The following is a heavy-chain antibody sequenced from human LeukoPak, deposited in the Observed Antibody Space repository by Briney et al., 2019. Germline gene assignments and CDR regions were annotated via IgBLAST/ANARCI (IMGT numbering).Heavy chain of an antibody. Sequence: ASVTVSCKASGYTFTGYYMHWVRQARGQGLDWMGWINPNSGGTNYAQKIQGRVTMTRDTSISTAYMEQSRLRSDDTAVYYCASLAYCGGDCYPEYFQHWGQGTLVTVSS. CDR1: GYTFTGYY. D-gene: IGHD2-21*02. V-gene: IGHV1-2*02. CDR2: INPNSGGT. J-gene: IGHJ1*01. CDR3: ASLAYCGGDCYPEYFQH.